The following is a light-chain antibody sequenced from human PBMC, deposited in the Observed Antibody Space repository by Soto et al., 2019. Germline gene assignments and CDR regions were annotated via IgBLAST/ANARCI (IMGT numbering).Light chain of an antibody. V-gene: IGKV1-5*03. CDR3: QQYNSYWT. Sequence: DIQMTQSPCTLSTSVGDRVTITCRTTQSISSWLAWYQQKPGKAPKLLIHRASSLESGVPSRFSGSGSGTEFTLTISSLQPDDFATYYCQQYNSYWTFGQGIKVQIK. J-gene: IGKJ1*01. CDR2: RAS. CDR1: QSISSW.